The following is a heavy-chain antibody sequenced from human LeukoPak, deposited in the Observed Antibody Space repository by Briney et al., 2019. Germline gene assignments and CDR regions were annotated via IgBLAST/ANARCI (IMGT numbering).Heavy chain of an antibody. V-gene: IGHV3-64*05. CDR1: GFTFKSYA. J-gene: IGHJ4*02. CDR2: INTNGANT. CDR3: VKGLDYSSSQMDS. D-gene: IGHD6-6*01. Sequence: GGSLRLSCSASGFTFKSYAMHWVRQAPGKGLEYVSSINTNGANTYYADSVKGRFAISRDNSRNTVYVQMNSLTPEDTAVYYCVKGLDYSSSQMDSWGQGTLVTVSS.